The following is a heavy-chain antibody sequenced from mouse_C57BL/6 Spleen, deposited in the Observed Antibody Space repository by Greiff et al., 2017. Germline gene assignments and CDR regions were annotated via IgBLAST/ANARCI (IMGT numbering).Heavy chain of an antibody. V-gene: IGHV1-52*01. D-gene: IGHD1-1*01. CDR1: GYTFTSYW. Sequence: QLQQPGAELVRPGSSVKLSCKASGYTFTSYWMHWVKQRPIQGLEWIGNIDPSDSETHYNQKFKDKATLTVDKSSSTAYMQLSSLTSEDSAVYYCARSYYYGSSPAWFAYWGQGTLVTVSA. CDR3: ARSYYYGSSPAWFAY. J-gene: IGHJ3*01. CDR2: IDPSDSET.